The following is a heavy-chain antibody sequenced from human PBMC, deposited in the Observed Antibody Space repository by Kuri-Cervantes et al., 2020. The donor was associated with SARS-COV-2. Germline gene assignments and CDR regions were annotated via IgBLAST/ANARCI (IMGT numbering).Heavy chain of an antibody. CDR1: GFSFNTYT. CDR2: ISSGRSAI. Sequence: GESLKISCAASGFSFNTYTMNWVRQRPGTGLEWASSISSGRSAIYYADSVKGRFTISRDNAKNSLYLQMNSLRADDTAIYYCASASAFDPNFDYWGQGTLVTVSS. V-gene: IGHV3-21*01. D-gene: IGHD5-12*01. J-gene: IGHJ4*02. CDR3: ASASAFDPNFDY.